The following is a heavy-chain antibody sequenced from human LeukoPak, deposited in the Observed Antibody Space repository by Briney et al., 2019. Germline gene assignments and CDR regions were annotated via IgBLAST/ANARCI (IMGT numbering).Heavy chain of an antibody. Sequence: GGSLRLSCAASGFTFSDYHMSWIRQAPGKGLEWVSYINTDSSDIHYADSVKGRFTISRDNARNTLHLQLSSLRAEDSGVYYCARDTFQPGLIDSWGQGTLVTVSS. D-gene: IGHD2-2*01. CDR3: ARDTFQPGLIDS. J-gene: IGHJ4*02. CDR2: INTDSSDI. V-gene: IGHV3-11*06. CDR1: GFTFSDYH.